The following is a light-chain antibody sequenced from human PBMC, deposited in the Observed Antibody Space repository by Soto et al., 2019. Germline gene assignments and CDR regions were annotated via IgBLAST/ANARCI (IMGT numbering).Light chain of an antibody. CDR1: SGHSSYT. CDR2: VDSDGSH. J-gene: IGLJ3*02. V-gene: IGLV4-69*01. Sequence: QSVLTQSPSASASLGASVKLTCTLSSGHSSYTIAWHQQQPQKGPRYLMKVDSDGSHSKGGGIPDRFSGSSSGAERYLTISSLQSEDEADYYCQTWGTGVHVFGGGTKVTVL. CDR3: QTWGTGVHV.